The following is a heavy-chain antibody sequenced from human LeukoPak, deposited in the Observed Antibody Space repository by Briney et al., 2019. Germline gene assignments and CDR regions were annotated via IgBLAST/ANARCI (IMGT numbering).Heavy chain of an antibody. CDR1: DVSINSYY. V-gene: IGHV4-59*01. D-gene: IGHD1-26*01. Sequence: SETLSLTCSVSDVSINSYYWNWIRRPPGKGLEWIGYIYYNGNTNYSPSLKSRVTMSVDTSKNLFSLKVSSVTAADTAAYYCARGRSNYYGMDVWGQGTTVTVSS. CDR3: ARGRSNYYGMDV. CDR2: IYYNGNT. J-gene: IGHJ6*02.